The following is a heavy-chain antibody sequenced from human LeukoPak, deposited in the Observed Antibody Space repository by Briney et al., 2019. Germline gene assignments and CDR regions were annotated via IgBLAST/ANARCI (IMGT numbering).Heavy chain of an antibody. CDR3: AKALRYSSSPYDY. D-gene: IGHD6-6*01. J-gene: IGHJ4*02. Sequence: GGSLRLSCAASGFTFSSYGMHWVRQAPGKGLEWVAFIRYDGSNKYYADSVKGRFTISRDNSKNTLYLQMNSLRAEDTAAYYCAKALRYSSSPYDYWGQGTLVTVSS. CDR2: IRYDGSNK. V-gene: IGHV3-30*02. CDR1: GFTFSSYG.